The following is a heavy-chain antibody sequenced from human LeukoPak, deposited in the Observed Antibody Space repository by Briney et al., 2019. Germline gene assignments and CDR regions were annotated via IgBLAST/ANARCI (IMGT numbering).Heavy chain of an antibody. Sequence: SETLSLTCAVYGGSFSGYYWSWIRQPPGKGLEWIGEINHSGSTNYNPSLKSRVTISVDTSKNQFSLKLSSVTAADTAVYYCARSGPTVIDFDYWGQGTLVTVSS. D-gene: IGHD2-21*01. CDR3: ARSGPTVIDFDY. CDR2: INHSGST. J-gene: IGHJ4*02. CDR1: GGSFSGYY. V-gene: IGHV4-34*01.